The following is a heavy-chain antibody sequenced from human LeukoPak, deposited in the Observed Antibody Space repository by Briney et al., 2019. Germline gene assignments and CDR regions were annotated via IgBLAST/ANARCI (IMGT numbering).Heavy chain of an antibody. D-gene: IGHD1-26*01. CDR1: GGSISGTNW. Sequence: NPSETLSLTCSVSGGSISGTNWWSWVRQPPGQGLEWIGEISLAGQTNYNPSLNGRVTMSLDKSSNQLSLHLTSVTAADTATYFCSRESGPFCPFGYWGQGTLVIVSS. CDR3: SRESGPFCPFGY. V-gene: IGHV4/OR15-8*02. CDR2: ISLAGQT. J-gene: IGHJ4*02.